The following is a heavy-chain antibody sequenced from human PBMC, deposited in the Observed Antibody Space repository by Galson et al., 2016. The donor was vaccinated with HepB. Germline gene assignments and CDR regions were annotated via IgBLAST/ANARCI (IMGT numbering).Heavy chain of an antibody. D-gene: IGHD3-3*01. CDR2: INSDGINT. Sequence: SLRLSCAASGFAFSSYWMHWVRQAPGKGLVWISRINSDGINTNYADSVKGRFTISRDNAKNTVYLQMDSLRAEDTAVYYCARDFPYYDFWSHSDDAFDVWGQGTMVTVSS. CDR1: GFAFSSYW. V-gene: IGHV3-74*01. CDR3: ARDFPYYDFWSHSDDAFDV. J-gene: IGHJ3*01.